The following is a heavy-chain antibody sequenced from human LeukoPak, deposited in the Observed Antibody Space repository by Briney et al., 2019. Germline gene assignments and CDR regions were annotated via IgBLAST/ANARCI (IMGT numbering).Heavy chain of an antibody. V-gene: IGHV3-7*03. CDR3: ARSIPYGTTWYGRSDY. CDR1: GFPFSSYS. D-gene: IGHD6-13*01. Sequence: GGSLRLSCAASGFPFSSYSMTWARQAPGKGLEWVANIKPDGTTKFYVDSVKGRFTISRDNALYSLYLQMNSLKAEDTAIYYCARSIPYGTTWYGRSDYWGQGTLVTVSS. J-gene: IGHJ4*02. CDR2: IKPDGTTK.